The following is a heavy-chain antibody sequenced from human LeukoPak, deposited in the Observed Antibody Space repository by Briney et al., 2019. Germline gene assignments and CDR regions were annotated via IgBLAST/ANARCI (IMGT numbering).Heavy chain of an antibody. J-gene: IGHJ4*02. V-gene: IGHV3-21*04. Sequence: GGSLRLSCAASRFTFSSYSMNWVRQAPGKGLEWVSSISSSSSYIYYADSVKGRFTISRDNAKNSLYLQMNSLRAEDTAVYYCAKVKGQLLGTFDYWGQGTLVTVSS. CDR3: AKVKGQLLGTFDY. CDR2: ISSSSSYI. D-gene: IGHD6-6*01. CDR1: RFTFSSYS.